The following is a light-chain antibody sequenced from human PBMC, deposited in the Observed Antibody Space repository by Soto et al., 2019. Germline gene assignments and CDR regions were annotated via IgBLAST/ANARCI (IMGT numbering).Light chain of an antibody. V-gene: IGKV3-20*01. Sequence: EIVLTQSPGTLSLSPGERATLSCRASQSVSSSYLAWYQQKPGQAPRLLIYGASSRATGIPDRFSGSGSGKDFTLTISRLEPEDVAVYYCQQYGSSPPFTVGPGTKVDIK. CDR2: GAS. CDR1: QSVSSSY. CDR3: QQYGSSPPFT. J-gene: IGKJ3*01.